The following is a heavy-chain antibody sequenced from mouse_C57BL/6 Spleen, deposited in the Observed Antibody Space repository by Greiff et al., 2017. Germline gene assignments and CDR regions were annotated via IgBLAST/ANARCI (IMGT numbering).Heavy chain of an antibody. D-gene: IGHD2-10*02. CDR1: GYAFTNYL. CDR3: ARSLDFNYFDY. V-gene: IGHV1-54*01. Sequence: VQLQQSGAELVRPGTSVKVSCKASGYAFTNYLIEWVQQRPGPGLEWIGVINPGSGGSNYNEKFKGKATLAADKSSSTAYMQLSSLTSEDAAVYFWARSLDFNYFDYWGQGTTLTVSS. J-gene: IGHJ2*01. CDR2: INPGSGGS.